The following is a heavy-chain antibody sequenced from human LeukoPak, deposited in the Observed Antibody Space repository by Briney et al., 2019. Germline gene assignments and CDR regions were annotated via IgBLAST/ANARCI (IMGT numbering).Heavy chain of an antibody. J-gene: IGHJ3*02. CDR3: ARQQMPYNWNDQNAFDI. V-gene: IGHV5-51*01. CDR2: IYPGDSDT. D-gene: IGHD1-1*01. CDR1: GYSFTSYW. Sequence: GESLKISCKGSGYSFTSYWIGWVRQMPGKGLEWMGIIYPGDSDTRYSPSFQGQVTISADKSIGIAYLQWSSLKASDTAMYYCARQQMPYNWNDQNAFDIWGQGTMVTVSS.